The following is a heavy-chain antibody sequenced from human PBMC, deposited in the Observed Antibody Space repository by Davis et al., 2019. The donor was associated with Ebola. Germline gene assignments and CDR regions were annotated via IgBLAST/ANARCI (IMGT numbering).Heavy chain of an antibody. V-gene: IGHV1-69*13. CDR3: ARVRVAATTNWFDP. CDR1: GGTFSSYA. D-gene: IGHD2-15*01. Sequence: SVKVSCKASGGTFSSYAISWVRQAPGQGLEWMGGIIPIFGTANYAQKFQGRVTITADESTSTAYMELSSLRSEDTAVYYCARVRVAATTNWFDPWGQGTLVTVSS. CDR2: IIPIFGTA. J-gene: IGHJ5*02.